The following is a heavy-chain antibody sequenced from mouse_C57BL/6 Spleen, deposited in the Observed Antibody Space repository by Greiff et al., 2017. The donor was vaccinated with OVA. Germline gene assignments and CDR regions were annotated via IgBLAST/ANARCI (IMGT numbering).Heavy chain of an antibody. Sequence: VQLQESGAELVKPGASVKLSCKASGYTFTSYWMHWVKQRPGQGLEWIGMIHPNSGSTNYNEKFKSKATLTVDKSSSTAYMQLSSLTSEDSAVYYCAKAGYYFDYWGQGTTLTVSS. CDR2: IHPNSGST. J-gene: IGHJ2*01. CDR1: GYTFTSYW. CDR3: AKAGYYFDY. V-gene: IGHV1-64*01. D-gene: IGHD3-2*02.